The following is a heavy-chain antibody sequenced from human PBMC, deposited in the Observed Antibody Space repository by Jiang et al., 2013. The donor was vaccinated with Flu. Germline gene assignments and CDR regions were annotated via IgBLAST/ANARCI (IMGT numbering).Heavy chain of an antibody. D-gene: IGHD1-26*01. CDR2: MNPNSGNT. Sequence: SVKVSCKASGYTFTSYDINWVRQATGQGLEWMGWMNPNSGNTGYAQKFQGRVTMTRNTSISTAYMELSSLRSEDTAVYYCARGTIAGATPDYWGQGTLVTVSS. J-gene: IGHJ4*02. CDR3: ARGTIAGATPDY. CDR1: GYTFTSYD. V-gene: IGHV1-8*01.